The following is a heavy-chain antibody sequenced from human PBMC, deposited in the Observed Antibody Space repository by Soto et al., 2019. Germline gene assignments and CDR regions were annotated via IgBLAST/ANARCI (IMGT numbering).Heavy chain of an antibody. Sequence: SETLSLTCTVSGGSISSSSYYWGWIRQPPGKGLEWIGSIYYSGSTYYNPSLKSRVTISVDTSKNQFSLKLSSVTAADTAVYYCARHGGGFGELNDDYYYYMDVWGKGTTVTVSS. D-gene: IGHD3-10*01. CDR2: IYYSGST. CDR1: GGSISSSSYY. CDR3: ARHGGGFGELNDDYYYYMDV. V-gene: IGHV4-39*01. J-gene: IGHJ6*03.